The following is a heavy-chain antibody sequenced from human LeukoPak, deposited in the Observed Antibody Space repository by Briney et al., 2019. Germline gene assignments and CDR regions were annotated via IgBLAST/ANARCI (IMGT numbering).Heavy chain of an antibody. J-gene: IGHJ6*03. CDR2: INPNSGGT. CDR1: GYTFTGYY. D-gene: IGHD3-10*01. Sequence: ASVKVSCKASGYTFTGYYMHWVRQAPGQGLEWMGWINPNSGGTNYAQKFQGRVTMTRDTFISTAYMELSRLRSEDTAVYYCARGPSITMVRGGQWYYYMDVWGKGTTVTISS. V-gene: IGHV1-2*02. CDR3: ARGPSITMVRGGQWYYYMDV.